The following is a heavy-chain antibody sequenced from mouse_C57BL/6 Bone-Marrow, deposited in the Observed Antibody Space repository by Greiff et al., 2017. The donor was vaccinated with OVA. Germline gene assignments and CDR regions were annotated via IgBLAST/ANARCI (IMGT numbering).Heavy chain of an antibody. D-gene: IGHD1-1*01. J-gene: IGHJ3*01. Sequence: VHLVESGPELVKPGASVKISCKASGYAFSSSWMNWVKQRPGKGLEWIGRIYPGDGDTNYNGKFKGKATLTADKSSSTAYMQLSSLTSEDSAVYFCAHYYGSSYGAYWGQGTLVTVSA. V-gene: IGHV1-82*01. CDR1: GYAFSSSW. CDR2: IYPGDGDT. CDR3: AHYYGSSYGAY.